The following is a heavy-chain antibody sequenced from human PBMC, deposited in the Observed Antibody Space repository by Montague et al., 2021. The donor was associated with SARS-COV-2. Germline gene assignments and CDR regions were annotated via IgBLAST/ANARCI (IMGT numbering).Heavy chain of an antibody. V-gene: IGHV4-61*02. Sequence: TLSLTCTVSGGSIRSGSYYWSWIRQPAGKGLEWIGRIYSSGSTNYNPSLKSRVTMSVDTSKNQFSLKVSSVTAADTAVYYCARDYGDYSYYYGLDVWGLGTTVTVSS. CDR2: IYSSGST. CDR3: ARDYGDYSYYYGLDV. CDR1: GGSIRSGSYY. J-gene: IGHJ6*02. D-gene: IGHD4-17*01.